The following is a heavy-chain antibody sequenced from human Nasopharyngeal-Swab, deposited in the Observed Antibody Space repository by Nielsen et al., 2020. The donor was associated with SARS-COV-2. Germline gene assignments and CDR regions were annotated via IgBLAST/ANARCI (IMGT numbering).Heavy chain of an antibody. CDR3: AKDIAKHFDY. J-gene: IGHJ4*02. CDR2: ISGSGGST. V-gene: IGHV3-23*01. CDR1: GFTFSSYA. Sequence: GEYLEIYCAGFGFTFSSYAMSWVRQAPGKGLEWVSAISGSGGSTHYADSVKGRFTISRDNSKNTLYLQMNSLRAEDTAVYYCAKDIAKHFDYWGQGTLVTVSS. D-gene: IGHD6-13*01.